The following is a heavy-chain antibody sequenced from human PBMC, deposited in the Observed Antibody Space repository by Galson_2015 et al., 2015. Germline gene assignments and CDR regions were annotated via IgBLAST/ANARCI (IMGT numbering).Heavy chain of an antibody. V-gene: IGHV3-33*01. J-gene: IGHJ6*03. CDR3: VRKLGPADMDL. D-gene: IGHD3-10*01. CDR1: GFTFNRYG. CDR2: IWYDGTNK. Sequence: SLRLSCAASGFTFNRYGMHWVRQAPGKGLEWLAVIWYDGTNKDYADSVKGRFTISRDDSKSTLSLQMNNLRVDDTALYYCVRKLGPADMDLSGKGTAGTLSS.